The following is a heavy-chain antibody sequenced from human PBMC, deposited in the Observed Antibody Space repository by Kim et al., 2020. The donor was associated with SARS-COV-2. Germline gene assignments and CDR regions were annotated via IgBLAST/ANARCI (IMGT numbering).Heavy chain of an antibody. J-gene: IGHJ6*02. V-gene: IGHV3-11*01. D-gene: IGHD6-13*01. Sequence: GGSLRLSCAASGFNFSDYYMSWIRQAPGKGLEWVSYISSRGSTIYYADSVKGRFTISRDSSKNSLYLQMNSLRAEDTAVYYCARVRRAAGPFFYYYYGMDAWGQGTPVTVSS. CDR3: ARVRRAAGPFFYYYYGMDA. CDR2: ISSRGSTI. CDR1: GFNFSDYY.